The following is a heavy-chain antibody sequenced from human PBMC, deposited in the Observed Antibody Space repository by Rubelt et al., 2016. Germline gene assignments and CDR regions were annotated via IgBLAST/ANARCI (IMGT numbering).Heavy chain of an antibody. CDR2: IYYSGST. CDR1: GGSISSYY. J-gene: IGHJ4*02. D-gene: IGHD3-3*01. CDR3: AGGITIFGVASGYLDY. Sequence: QVQLQESGPGLVKPSETLSLTCTVSGGSISSYYWSWIRQPPGKGLEWIGYIYYSGSTNYNPSLKSGVTISVETSKIQFSLRRSSVTAADRAVYDCAGGITIFGVASGYLDYWGQGTLVTVSS. V-gene: IGHV4-59*01.